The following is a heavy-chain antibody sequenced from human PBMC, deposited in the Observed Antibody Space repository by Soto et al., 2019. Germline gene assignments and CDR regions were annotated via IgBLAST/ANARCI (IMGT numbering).Heavy chain of an antibody. V-gene: IGHV3-23*01. J-gene: IGHJ3*01. CDR2: ISGFSAGSAST. CDR1: GFTFNSYA. CDR3: ARVPLFFGLDAFDL. D-gene: IGHD3-10*01. Sequence: EVQLLESGGGLVQPGGSLRLSCAASGFTFNSYAMHWVRQAPGKGLEWVSGISGFSAGSASTYFADSVKGRFIISRDNSNNTLYLQMNNLRAEDTALYYCARVPLFFGLDAFDLWGHGTVVTVSS.